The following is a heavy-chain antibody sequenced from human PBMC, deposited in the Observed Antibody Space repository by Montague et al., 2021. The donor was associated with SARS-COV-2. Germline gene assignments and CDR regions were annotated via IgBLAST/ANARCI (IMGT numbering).Heavy chain of an antibody. CDR1: GGSISSDY. V-gene: IGHV4-59*01. CDR3: ARVPRNYDFWSGFYDAFDI. J-gene: IGHJ3*02. D-gene: IGHD3-3*01. CDR2: IYYRGTT. Sequence: SETLSLTCSVSGGSISSDYWSWIRQSPGKGLEWIGYIYYRGTTNYNPSLKSRVTFPVDTSKNQFSLKLSSVTAADTAVYYCARVPRNYDFWSGFYDAFDIWGQGTMVTVSS.